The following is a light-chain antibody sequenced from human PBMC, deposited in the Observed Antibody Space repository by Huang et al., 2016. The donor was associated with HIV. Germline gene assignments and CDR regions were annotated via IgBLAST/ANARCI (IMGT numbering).Light chain of an antibody. CDR2: DTS. J-gene: IGKJ4*01. CDR3: QQRSNWLT. Sequence: EIVLTQSPATLSLSPGDRATLSCRASQNIGNYLAWYQQKPGQAPRLLIYDTSNRATGIPARFSVGGSGTDFTLTISSLEPEDFAVYFCQQRSNWLTFGGGTKVETK. CDR1: QNIGNY. V-gene: IGKV3-11*01.